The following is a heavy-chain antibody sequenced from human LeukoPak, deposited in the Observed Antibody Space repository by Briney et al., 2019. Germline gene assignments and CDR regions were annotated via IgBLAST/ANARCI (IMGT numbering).Heavy chain of an antibody. V-gene: IGHV1-2*06. CDR2: INPSSGGT. CDR1: GYTFIDYY. J-gene: IGHJ6*02. Sequence: GASVKVSCKASGYTFIDYYMHWVRQAPGQGLEWMGRINPSSGGTNYAQKFQGRVTMTRDTSTSTVYMELSSLRSGDTAVYYCASQTPGYFDWLLSIYYYYGMDVWGQGTTVTVSS. D-gene: IGHD3-9*01. CDR3: ASQTPGYFDWLLSIYYYYGMDV.